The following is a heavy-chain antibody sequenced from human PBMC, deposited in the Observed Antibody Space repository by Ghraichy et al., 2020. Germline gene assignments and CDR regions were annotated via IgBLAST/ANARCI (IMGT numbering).Heavy chain of an antibody. V-gene: IGHV3-23*01. CDR1: GFTFSTSA. D-gene: IGHD2-2*01. CDR2: INTGGDST. CDR3: AKDCCSSTSLFDY. J-gene: IGHJ4*02. Sequence: LSLTCAASGFTFSTSAMAWVRQAPGKGLEWVSTINTGGDSTYYADSVKGRFTISRDNSKNTLYLQMNSLRAKDTAVYYCAKDCCSSTSLFDYWGQGTLVTVSS.